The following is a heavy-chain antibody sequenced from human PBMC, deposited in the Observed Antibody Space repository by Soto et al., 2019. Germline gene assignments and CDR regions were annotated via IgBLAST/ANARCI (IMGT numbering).Heavy chain of an antibody. V-gene: IGHV1-3*01. CDR3: ARDGGPYSSGWYINFQH. J-gene: IGHJ1*01. CDR2: INAGNGNT. CDR1: GYIFTSYA. D-gene: IGHD6-19*01. Sequence: ASVKVSCKASGYIFTSYAMQWVRQAPGQRLEWMGWINAGNGNTKYSRKFQGRVTITADKSTSTAYMELSSLRSEDTAVYYCARDGGPYSSGWYINFQHWGQGTLVTVSS.